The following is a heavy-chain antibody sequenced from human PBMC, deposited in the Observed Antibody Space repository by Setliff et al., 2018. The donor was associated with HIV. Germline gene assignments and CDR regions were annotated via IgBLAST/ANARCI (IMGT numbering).Heavy chain of an antibody. CDR2: ISYSGFT. CDR1: GGSINTDY. D-gene: IGHD1-26*01. V-gene: IGHV4-59*08. CDR3: ARTTYSGSYFNDS. Sequence: SETLSLTCTVSGGSINTDYWSWIRQPPGKGLEWIGYISYSGFTDYSPSLKSRVTMSRDASKNQFSLKLSSVTAADTAVYYCARTTYSGSYFNDSWGQGTLVTVSS. J-gene: IGHJ5*01.